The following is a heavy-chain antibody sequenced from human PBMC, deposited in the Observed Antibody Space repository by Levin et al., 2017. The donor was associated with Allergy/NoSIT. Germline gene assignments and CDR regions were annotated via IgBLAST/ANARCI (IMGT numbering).Heavy chain of an antibody. CDR1: GFSFSSFG. CDR3: VRRQEMATVTACDQ. V-gene: IGHV3-33*01. D-gene: IGHD5-24*01. Sequence: PGESLKISCAASGFSFSSFGMHWVRQAPGKGLEWVAVIWSDGNNEHYADSVKGRFTISRDNSKNTLYLQMNSLRAEDTAVYYWVRRQEMATVTACDQWGQGTLVTVSS. J-gene: IGHJ4*02. CDR2: IWSDGNNE.